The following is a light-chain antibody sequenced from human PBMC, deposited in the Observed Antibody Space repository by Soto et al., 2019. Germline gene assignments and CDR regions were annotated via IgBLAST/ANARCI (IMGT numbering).Light chain of an antibody. J-gene: IGLJ1*01. CDR2: DDR. CDR1: NIGSKS. CDR3: QVWDNNSDDGV. Sequence: SYELTQPPSLSAAPGQTARITCRGNNIGSKSVHWYQQKPGQAPALVVYDDRDRPSGIPERFSGSNSGNTAILTISRVEAGDEADYYCQVWDNNSDDGVFGTGTKVTVL. V-gene: IGLV3-21*02.